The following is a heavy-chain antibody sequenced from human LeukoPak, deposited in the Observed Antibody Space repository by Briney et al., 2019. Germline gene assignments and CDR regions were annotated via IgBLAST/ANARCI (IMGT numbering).Heavy chain of an antibody. Sequence: PSQTLSLTCTVSGGSISSGGYYWSWIRQHPGKGLEWIGYIYYSGSTYYNPSLKSRVTISVDTSKNQFSLKLSSVTAADTAVYYCARAAKLGNDCYYGMDVWGQGTTVTVSS. V-gene: IGHV4-31*03. J-gene: IGHJ6*02. CDR1: GGSISSGGYY. CDR2: IYYSGST. D-gene: IGHD6-13*01. CDR3: ARAAKLGNDCYYGMDV.